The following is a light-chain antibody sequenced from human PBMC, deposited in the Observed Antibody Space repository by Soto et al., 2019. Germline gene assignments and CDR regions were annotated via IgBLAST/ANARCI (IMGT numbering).Light chain of an antibody. V-gene: IGLV2-8*01. CDR2: EVS. Sequence: QSVLTQPPSASGSPGQSVTISCTGTSSDVGGYDFVSWYQQHPGKAPKLMIYEVSKRPSGVPDRFSGSRSGSTASLTVSGLQAEDEADYYCSSYAGSNTFVFGTGTQLTVL. J-gene: IGLJ1*01. CDR3: SSYAGSNTFV. CDR1: SSDVGGYDF.